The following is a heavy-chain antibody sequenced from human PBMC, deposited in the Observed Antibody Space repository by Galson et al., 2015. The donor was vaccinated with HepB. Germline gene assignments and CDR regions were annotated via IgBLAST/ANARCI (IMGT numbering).Heavy chain of an antibody. J-gene: IGHJ6*02. CDR2: ISDDGSYK. D-gene: IGHD3-9*01. Sequence: SLRLSCAASGLGFSSYGMHWVRQAPGKGPEWVAVISDDGSYKYYADSVRGRFTISRDNSKNTLYLQMNSLRAEDTALYYCAKGGVDISSYGMDVWGQGTTVTVSS. V-gene: IGHV3-30*18. CDR1: GLGFSSYG. CDR3: AKGGVDISSYGMDV.